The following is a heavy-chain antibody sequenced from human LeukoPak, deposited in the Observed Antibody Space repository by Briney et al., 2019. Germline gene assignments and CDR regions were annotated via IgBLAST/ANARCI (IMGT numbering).Heavy chain of an antibody. D-gene: IGHD4/OR15-4a*01. Sequence: GESLRLSCVVSGFSFSDSYMTWIRQTPGKGLEWVANIKQDGNEKYYVDSVKGRFTISRDNAKNSLDLQMNSLRAEDTAVYYCARDTLGEGEDANYAVYYFDYWGQGTPVTVSS. CDR1: GFSFSDSY. J-gene: IGHJ4*02. V-gene: IGHV3-7*01. CDR3: ARDTLGEGEDANYAVYYFDY. CDR2: IKQDGNEK.